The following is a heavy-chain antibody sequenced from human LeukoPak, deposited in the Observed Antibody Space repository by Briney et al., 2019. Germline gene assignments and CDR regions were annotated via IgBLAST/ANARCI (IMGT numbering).Heavy chain of an antibody. V-gene: IGHV1-46*01. J-gene: IGHJ4*02. CDR3: ARERGLGQEFDY. D-gene: IGHD3-16*01. Sequence: ASVKVSCTASGYTFTSYYMHWVGQAPAQGLEWMGIINPSGGSTSYAQKFQGRVTMTRDMSTSTVYMELSSLRSEDTAVYYCARERGLGQEFDYWGQGTLVTVSS. CDR1: GYTFTSYY. CDR2: INPSGGST.